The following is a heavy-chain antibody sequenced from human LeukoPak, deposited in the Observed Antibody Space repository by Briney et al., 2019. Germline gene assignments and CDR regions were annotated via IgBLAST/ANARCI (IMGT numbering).Heavy chain of an antibody. CDR1: GGSFSGYY. V-gene: IGHV4-34*01. D-gene: IGHD1-26*01. CDR3: ARDGRTWELLRGYYFDY. J-gene: IGHJ4*02. Sequence: SETLSLTCAVYGGSFSGYYWSWIRQPPGKGLEWIGEINHSGSTYYNPSLKSRVTISVDTSKNQFSLKLSSVTAADTAVYYCARDGRTWELLRGYYFDYWGQGTLVTVSS. CDR2: INHSGST.